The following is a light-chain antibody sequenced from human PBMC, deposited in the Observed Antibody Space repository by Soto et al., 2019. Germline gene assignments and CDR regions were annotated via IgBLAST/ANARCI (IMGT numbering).Light chain of an antibody. CDR3: QQYYSYPPT. V-gene: IGKV3-20*01. Sequence: EIVLTQSPGTLSLSPGERATLSCRASQSVSNNYLAWYQQKPGQAPRLLIYGASNRATGIPDRFSGSGSGTDFTLTISRLEPEDFATYYCQQYYSYPPTFGGGTKVDIK. J-gene: IGKJ4*01. CDR1: QSVSNNY. CDR2: GAS.